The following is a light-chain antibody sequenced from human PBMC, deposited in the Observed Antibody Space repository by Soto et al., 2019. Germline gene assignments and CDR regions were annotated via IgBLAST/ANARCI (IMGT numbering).Light chain of an antibody. J-gene: IGKJ1*01. CDR2: KAS. V-gene: IGKV1-5*03. CDR1: QTIDSW. Sequence: DIPMTHSPSTLSASVLDRFPIXFRASQTIDSWLAWYQQRPGKPPNLLIYKASTLASGVPSRFSGSGSGTEFTLTINSLQPDDFATYYCQQYHIYSGTFGQGTKVDIK. CDR3: QQYHIYSGT.